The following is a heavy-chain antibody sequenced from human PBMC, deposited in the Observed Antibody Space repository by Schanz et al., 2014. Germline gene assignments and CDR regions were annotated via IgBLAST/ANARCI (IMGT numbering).Heavy chain of an antibody. Sequence: EVQLVESGGGLVKPGGSLRLSCVASGFTFSSYGMHWVRQAPGKGLEWVSYISGTTTYTNYADSVKGRFTISRDNAKNSLYLQMNSLRAEDTAVYYCAREQIMAAAGLVDYWGHGTLVTVSS. CDR2: ISGTTTYT. CDR3: AREQIMAAAGLVDY. CDR1: GFTFSSYG. V-gene: IGHV3-21*05. J-gene: IGHJ4*01. D-gene: IGHD6-13*01.